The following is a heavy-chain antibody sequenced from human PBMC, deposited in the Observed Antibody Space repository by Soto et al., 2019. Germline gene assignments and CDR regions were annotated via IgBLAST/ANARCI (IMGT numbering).Heavy chain of an antibody. J-gene: IGHJ6*02. D-gene: IGHD3-3*01. Sequence: ASVKVSCKASGGTFSSYAISWVRQAPGQGLEWMGGIIPIFGTANYAQKFQGRVTITADESASTAYMELSSLRSEDTAVYYCARDWAYYDFWSGYPALRYYYGMDVWGQGXTVTVYS. CDR1: GGTFSSYA. CDR2: IIPIFGTA. V-gene: IGHV1-69*13. CDR3: ARDWAYYDFWSGYPALRYYYGMDV.